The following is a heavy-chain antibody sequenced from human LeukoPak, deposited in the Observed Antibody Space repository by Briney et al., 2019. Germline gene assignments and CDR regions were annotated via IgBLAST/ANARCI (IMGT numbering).Heavy chain of an antibody. J-gene: IGHJ6*03. V-gene: IGHV3-20*04. CDR2: INWNGGST. Sequence: AGGSLRPSCAASGFTFDDYGMSWVRQAPGEGLEWVSGINWNGGSTGYADSVKGRFTISRGNAKNSLYLQMNSLRAEDTALYYCARGMVVPAASPGSYYYYYMDVWGKGTTVTVSS. CDR1: GFTFDDYG. D-gene: IGHD2-2*01. CDR3: ARGMVVPAASPGSYYYYYMDV.